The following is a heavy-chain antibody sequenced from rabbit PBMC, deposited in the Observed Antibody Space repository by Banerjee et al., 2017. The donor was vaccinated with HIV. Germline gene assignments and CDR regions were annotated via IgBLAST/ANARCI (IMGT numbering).Heavy chain of an antibody. CDR1: GFDFNSYG. Sequence: QEQLVESGGGLVQPGGSLTLSCKASGFDFNSYGVSWVRQAPGKGLEWIGYIDPVFGRTYYATWVNGRFTISKTSSTTVTLQMTSLTAADTATYFCVRDPGVEYYFNLWGPGTLVTVS. CDR2: IDPVFGRT. V-gene: IGHV1S39*01. J-gene: IGHJ4*01. CDR3: VRDPGVEYYFNL. D-gene: IGHD4-1*01.